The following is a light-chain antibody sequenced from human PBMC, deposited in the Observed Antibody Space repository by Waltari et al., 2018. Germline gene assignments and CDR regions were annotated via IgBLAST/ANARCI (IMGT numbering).Light chain of an antibody. CDR2: DAS. V-gene: IGKV3-11*01. CDR3: QQRSNWPPIT. J-gene: IGKJ4*01. Sequence: EIVLTQSPATLSLSPGERATLSRRASQSVSSYLAWYQQKPGQAPRLLLYDASNRATGIPARFSGSGSGTDFTLTISSLEPEDFAVYYCQQRSNWPPITFGGGTKVEIK. CDR1: QSVSSY.